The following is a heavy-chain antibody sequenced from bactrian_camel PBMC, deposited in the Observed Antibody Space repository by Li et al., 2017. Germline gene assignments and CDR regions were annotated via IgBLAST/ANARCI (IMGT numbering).Heavy chain of an antibody. Sequence: VQLVESGGGSVQAGGSLRLSCVASGSIYSGACVGWLRQAPGKEREGVAAIDSDGITNYADSVKGRFTISKDNAKNIMYLQMNSLKPEDTAMYYCAADPAKSHVCQWWVIAGSVTPSYWGQGTQVTVS. CDR1: GSIYSGAC. CDR3: AADPAKSHVCQWWVIAGSVTPSY. D-gene: IGHD2*01. J-gene: IGHJ4*01. V-gene: IGHV3S53*01. CDR2: IDSDGIT.